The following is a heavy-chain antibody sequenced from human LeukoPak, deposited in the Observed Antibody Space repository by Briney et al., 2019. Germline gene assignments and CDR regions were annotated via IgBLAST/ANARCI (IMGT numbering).Heavy chain of an antibody. D-gene: IGHD3-16*02. V-gene: IGHV3-33*08. CDR1: GFTFSNYG. Sequence: GRSLRLSCAASGFTFSNYGMHWVRQAPGKGLEWVAFTRYDGSNKYYADSVKGRFTISRDNSKNTAYLQMNSLKTEDTAVYYCTRPVRGSDYWGQGTLVTVSS. CDR3: TRPVRGSDY. J-gene: IGHJ4*02. CDR2: TRYDGSNK.